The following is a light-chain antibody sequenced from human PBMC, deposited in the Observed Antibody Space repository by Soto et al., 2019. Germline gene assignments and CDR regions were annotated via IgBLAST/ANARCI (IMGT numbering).Light chain of an antibody. J-gene: IGLJ2*01. CDR2: EVN. V-gene: IGLV2-14*01. Sequence: QSVLTQPASVSGSPGQSITISCTGTSNDVGSYTYVSWYQQHPGKVPKLIIYEVNKRPSGVSHRFSGSKSGNTASLTISGLQAEDEANYYCSSFTSISTLLFGGGTKVTVL. CDR1: SNDVGSYTY. CDR3: SSFTSISTLL.